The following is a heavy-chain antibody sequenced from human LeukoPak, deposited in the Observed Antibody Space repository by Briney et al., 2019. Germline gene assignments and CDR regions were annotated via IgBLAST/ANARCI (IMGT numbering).Heavy chain of an antibody. J-gene: IGHJ6*03. V-gene: IGHV4-59*11. CDR3: ARTGSSWPLYYYHYMDV. CDR2: VSDSGNT. Sequence: SESLSLTCTVSGGSISSHYWSWIRQPPGKGLEWIGYVSDSGNTNYNPSLKSRVTVSVDTSKDQFSLKLTSVTAADTAVYYCARTGSSWPLYYYHYMDVWGKGTTVTVSS. CDR1: GGSISSHY. D-gene: IGHD6-13*01.